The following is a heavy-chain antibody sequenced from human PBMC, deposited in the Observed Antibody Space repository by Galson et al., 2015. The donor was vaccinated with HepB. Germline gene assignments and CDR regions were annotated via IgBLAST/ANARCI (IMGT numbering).Heavy chain of an antibody. Sequence: SLRLSCAASGFTFSSYSMNWVRQAPGKGLEWVSYISSSSSTIYYADSVKGRFTISRDNAKNTLYLQMNSLRAEDTAVYYCARDVDPTPTYYSDYWGQGTLVTVSS. J-gene: IGHJ4*02. CDR1: GFTFSSYS. V-gene: IGHV3-48*01. CDR3: ARDVDPTPTYYSDY. D-gene: IGHD2-15*01. CDR2: ISSSSSTI.